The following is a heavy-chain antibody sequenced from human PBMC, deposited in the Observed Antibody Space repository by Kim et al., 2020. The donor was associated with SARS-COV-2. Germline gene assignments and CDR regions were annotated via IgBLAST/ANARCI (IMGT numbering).Heavy chain of an antibody. V-gene: IGHV3-30*18. CDR2: ISYDGSNK. J-gene: IGHJ6*01. D-gene: IGHD3-10*01. CDR1: GFTFSSYG. Sequence: GGSLRLSCAASGFTFSSYGMHWVRQAPGKGLECVAVISYDGSNKYYADSVKGRFTISRDNSKNTLHLQMNSLRAEDTAVYYCAKTPVRGVRGVPSFYYY. CDR3: AKTPVRGVRGVPSFYYY.